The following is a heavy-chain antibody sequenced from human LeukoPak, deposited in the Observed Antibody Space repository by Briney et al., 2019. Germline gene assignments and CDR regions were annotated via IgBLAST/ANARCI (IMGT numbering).Heavy chain of an antibody. D-gene: IGHD2-15*01. CDR1: GFTFSSYW. V-gene: IGHV3-7*01. J-gene: IGHJ4*02. CDR2: IKQDGSEK. CDR3: ARVGAPNEGYCSGGSCHGEDYFDY. Sequence: PGGSLRLSCAASGFTFSSYWMSWVRQAPGKGLEWVANIKQDGSEKYYVDSVKGRFTISRDNAKNSLYLQMNSLRAEDTAVYYCARVGAPNEGYCSGGSCHGEDYFDYWGQGTLVTVSS.